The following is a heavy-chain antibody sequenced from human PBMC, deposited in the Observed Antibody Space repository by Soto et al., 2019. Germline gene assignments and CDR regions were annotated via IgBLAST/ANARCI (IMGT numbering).Heavy chain of an antibody. CDR3: ARATIQLWLQNDYYYGMDV. D-gene: IGHD5-18*01. V-gene: IGHV1-69*01. J-gene: IGHJ6*02. CDR1: GGTFSSYA. CDR2: IIPIFGTA. Sequence: QVQLVQSGAEVKKPGSSVKVSCKASGGTFSSYAISWVRQAPGQGLEWMGGIIPIFGTANYAQKFQGRVTMTADEATSTAYMELSSLRSEDTAVYDCARATIQLWLQNDYYYGMDVWGQGTTVPVSS.